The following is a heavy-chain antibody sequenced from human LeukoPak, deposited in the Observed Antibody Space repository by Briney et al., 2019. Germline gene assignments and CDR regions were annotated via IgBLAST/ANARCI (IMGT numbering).Heavy chain of an antibody. CDR2: IRSKAYGGTT. CDR1: GFTLGDYA. D-gene: IGHD2-2*01. V-gene: IGHV3-49*03. CDR3: TRVRGDIVVVPALCFDY. Sequence: PGRSLRLSCTASGFTLGDYAMSWFRPAPGKGLEWVGFIRSKAYGGTTEYAPPVIGRFTISRDDSKSIACLQMNSLKTEDTAVYYCTRVRGDIVVVPALCFDYWGQGTLVTVSS. J-gene: IGHJ4*02.